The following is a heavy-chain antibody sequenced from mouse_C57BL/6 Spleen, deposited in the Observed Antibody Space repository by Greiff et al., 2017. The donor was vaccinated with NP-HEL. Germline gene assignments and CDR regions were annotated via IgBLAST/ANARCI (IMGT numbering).Heavy chain of an antibody. CDR3: SPIYYDFSFAY. J-gene: IGHJ3*01. D-gene: IGHD2-4*01. Sequence: EVQLQQSGPVLVKPGASVKMSCKASGYTFTDYYMNWVKQSHGKSLEWIGVINPYNGGTSYNQKFKGKATLTVDKSSSTAYMELNSLTSEDSSVYSWSPIYYDFSFAYWGQGTLVTVSA. V-gene: IGHV1-19*01. CDR1: GYTFTDYY. CDR2: INPYNGGT.